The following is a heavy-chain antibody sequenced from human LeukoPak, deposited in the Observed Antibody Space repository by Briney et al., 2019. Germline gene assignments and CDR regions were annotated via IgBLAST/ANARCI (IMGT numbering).Heavy chain of an antibody. CDR3: ARGDGYNPRSYAFDI. CDR2: INHSGST. Sequence: PSETLSLTCAVYGGSFSGYYWSWIRQPPGKGLEWNGEINHSGSTNYNPSLKSRVTISVDTSKNQFSLKLSSVTAADTAVYYCARGDGYNPRSYAFDIWGQGTMVTVSS. CDR1: GGSFSGYY. J-gene: IGHJ3*02. D-gene: IGHD5-24*01. V-gene: IGHV4-34*01.